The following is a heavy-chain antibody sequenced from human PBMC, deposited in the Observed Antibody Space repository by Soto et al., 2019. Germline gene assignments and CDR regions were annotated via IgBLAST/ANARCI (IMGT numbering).Heavy chain of an antibody. CDR2: IDLTGRT. V-gene: IGHV4-30-4*08. J-gene: IGHJ6*02. D-gene: IGHD6-19*01. Sequence: QVQLQESGPGLVTPSQNLSLTCTVSGGSISSGDCYWSWIRQPPGKGLEWIGYIDLTGRTYYNPSLKSRLAVSGETSKNQFSLTLSSVTAADTAVYFCARFSSLDKDYVVDVWGQGTMVTVSS. CDR3: ARFSSLDKDYVVDV. CDR1: GGSISSGDCY.